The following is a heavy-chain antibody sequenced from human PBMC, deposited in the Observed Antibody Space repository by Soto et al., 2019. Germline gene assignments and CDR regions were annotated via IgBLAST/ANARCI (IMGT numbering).Heavy chain of an antibody. J-gene: IGHJ5*02. CDR1: GYTFTSFD. Sequence: QVQLVQSGAEVKKPGASVKVSCRASGYTFTSFDINWVRQAAGQGLEWMGWMNPDSGNSGCIQKFQGRVTMTRDTSKSTAYLELSSLTSDDTAVYFCARVQFDFRGGPNRFDPWGQGTLVTVSS. CDR2: MNPDSGNS. V-gene: IGHV1-8*01. CDR3: ARVQFDFRGGPNRFDP. D-gene: IGHD3-3*01.